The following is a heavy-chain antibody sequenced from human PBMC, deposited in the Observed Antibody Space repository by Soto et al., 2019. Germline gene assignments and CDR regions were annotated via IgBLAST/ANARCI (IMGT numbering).Heavy chain of an antibody. CDR3: ARDRLVPYGYGMDV. CDR1: GFTFRSYG. Sequence: QMQLVESGGGVVQPGRSLRLSCAASGFTFRSYGIHWVRQAPGKGLEWVALIWFDGSKKYYVDSVKGRFAVSRDNSKNTLYLKMNSLRVEDRAVYYCARDRLVPYGYGMDVWGQGTTVTVSS. V-gene: IGHV3-33*01. D-gene: IGHD2-2*01. J-gene: IGHJ6*02. CDR2: IWFDGSKK.